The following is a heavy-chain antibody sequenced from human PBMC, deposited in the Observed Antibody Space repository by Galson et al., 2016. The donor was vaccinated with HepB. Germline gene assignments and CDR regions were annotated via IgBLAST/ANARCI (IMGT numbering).Heavy chain of an antibody. CDR1: GGSIRTGNYY. J-gene: IGHJ4*02. Sequence: TLSLTCTVSGGSIRTGNYYWSWIRRLPGKGLEWIGYVYYSGKSYYNPSLKSRLTISVDTSKNQFSLKLDSVTAADTAVFYCARVAGSYKEYYFDSWGQGTLFTVSS. CDR2: VYYSGKS. V-gene: IGHV4-31*03. D-gene: IGHD1-26*01. CDR3: ARVAGSYKEYYFDS.